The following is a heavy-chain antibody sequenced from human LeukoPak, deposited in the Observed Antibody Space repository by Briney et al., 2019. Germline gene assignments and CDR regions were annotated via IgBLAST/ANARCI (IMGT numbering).Heavy chain of an antibody. Sequence: SETLSLTCIVPGGSISSSSYYWAWIRQSPGKGLEWIGTFSSGGSAYYNPSLTSRVSISKDTSDNQFSLRLYSVTAADTAVYYCAKDRGYWGQGTLVTVSS. V-gene: IGHV4-39*07. J-gene: IGHJ4*02. CDR2: FSSGGSA. CDR3: AKDRGY. CDR1: GGSISSSSYY.